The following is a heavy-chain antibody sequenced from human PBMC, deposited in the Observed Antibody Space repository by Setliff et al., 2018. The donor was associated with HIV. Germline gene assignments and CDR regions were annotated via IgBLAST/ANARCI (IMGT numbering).Heavy chain of an antibody. V-gene: IGHV3-23*01. CDR1: GFTFSDYG. Sequence: GGSLRLSCAASGFTFSDYGMSWVRQAPGKGLEWVSSITAGSSTTFYADSVQGRFTISRDNSKNTLYLQMNSLRAEDTAVYYCAREGYYYGSGSSPPAFDIWGQGTMVTVSS. CDR2: ITAGSSTT. CDR3: AREGYYYGSGSSPPAFDI. J-gene: IGHJ3*02. D-gene: IGHD3-10*01.